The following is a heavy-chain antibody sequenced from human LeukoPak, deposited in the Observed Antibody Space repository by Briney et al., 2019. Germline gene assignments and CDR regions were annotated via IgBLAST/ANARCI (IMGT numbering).Heavy chain of an antibody. CDR1: GFTFSSYA. V-gene: IGHV3-30-3*01. CDR2: ISYDGSNK. CDR3: GREEAY. Sequence: GGSLRLSCAASGFTFSSYAMHWVRQAPGKGLEWVSVISYDGSNKYYADSVKGRFTISRDNSKNTLYLQMNSLRAEDTAVYYWGREEAYGGRETRVPVS. J-gene: IGHJ4*02.